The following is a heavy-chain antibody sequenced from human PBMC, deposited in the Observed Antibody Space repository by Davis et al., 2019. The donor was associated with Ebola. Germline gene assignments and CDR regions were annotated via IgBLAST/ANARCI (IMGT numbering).Heavy chain of an antibody. CDR2: IRAYKGTT. V-gene: IGHV1-18*01. CDR1: GYTFTSNG. D-gene: IGHD3-16*02. Sequence: ASVKVSCKASGYTFTSNGISWVRQAPGQGLEWMGWIRAYKGTTNYAQNLQGRVTMTTDQSTSTAYMELRSLRSDDTAVYYCARLRGIVGIKGNWFDSWGQGTLVTVSS. J-gene: IGHJ5*01. CDR3: ARLRGIVGIKGNWFDS.